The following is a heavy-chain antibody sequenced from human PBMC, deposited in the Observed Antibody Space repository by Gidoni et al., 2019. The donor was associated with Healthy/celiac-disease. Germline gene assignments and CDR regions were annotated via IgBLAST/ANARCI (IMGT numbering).Heavy chain of an antibody. J-gene: IGHJ4*02. D-gene: IGHD3-10*01. V-gene: IGHV4-34*01. CDR2: INHSGST. CDR3: ARGWHYYGSGSYYNRFDY. Sequence: QVQLQQWGAGLLKPSETLSLTCAVYGGSFSGYSWSWIRQPPGKGLEWIGEINHSGSTNYNPSLKSRVTISVDTSKNQFSLKLSSVTAADTAVYYCARGWHYYGSGSYYNRFDYWGQGTLVTVSS. CDR1: GGSFSGYS.